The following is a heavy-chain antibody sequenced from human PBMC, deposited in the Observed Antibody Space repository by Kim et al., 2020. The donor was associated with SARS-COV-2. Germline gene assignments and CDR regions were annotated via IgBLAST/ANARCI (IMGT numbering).Heavy chain of an antibody. CDR2: IGDSGSST. CDR1: SSYV. D-gene: IGHD6-13*01. J-gene: IGHJ3*02. CDR3: AKAGAAAGLRYAFDI. Sequence: SSYVMSWVREAPGKGMEWVSDIGDSGSSTYYADSVRGRFTISRDNSKNTLYLQMNSLRAEDTAVYYCAKAGAAAGLRYAFDIWGQGTMV. V-gene: IGHV3-23*01.